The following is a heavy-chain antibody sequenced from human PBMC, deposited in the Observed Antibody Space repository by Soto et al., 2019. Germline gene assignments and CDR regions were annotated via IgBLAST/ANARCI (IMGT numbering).Heavy chain of an antibody. CDR3: ARTDAYNSSFFDS. CDR2: IYHTGRT. Sequence: QVQLQEMGPGLVKPSQTLTITCTVSGDSVNSAYWSWIRQLPGKGLEWMGNIYHTGRTFYNPSLKSRLAISIDRSKPLFSLKLRSVTASDTAVYYCARTDAYNSSFFDSWGQGTVVTVSS. D-gene: IGHD6-6*01. CDR1: GDSVNSAY. V-gene: IGHV4-31*03. J-gene: IGHJ4*02.